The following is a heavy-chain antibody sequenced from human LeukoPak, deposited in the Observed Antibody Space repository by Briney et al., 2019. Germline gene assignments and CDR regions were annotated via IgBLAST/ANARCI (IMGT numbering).Heavy chain of an antibody. D-gene: IGHD3-10*01. CDR3: ARHYGSGTYPLDY. V-gene: IGHV4-59*08. Sequence: SETLSLTCTVSGGSISGYYWSWIRQPPGKGLEWIGYIYYSGSTNYNPSLESRVTVSVGTSKNQFSLKLSSVTAADTAVYYCARHYGSGTYPLDYWGQGTLVTVSS. CDR1: GGSISGYY. CDR2: IYYSGST. J-gene: IGHJ4*02.